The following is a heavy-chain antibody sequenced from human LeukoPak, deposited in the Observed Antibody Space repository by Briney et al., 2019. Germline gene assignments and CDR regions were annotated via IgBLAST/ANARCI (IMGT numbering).Heavy chain of an antibody. CDR1: GFTFSSYG. V-gene: IGHV3-30*03. CDR3: ARADDSSGYKGWFDP. J-gene: IGHJ5*02. D-gene: IGHD3-22*01. CDR2: ISYDGSNK. Sequence: GGSLRLSCAATGFTFSSYGMHWVRQAPGKGLEWVAFISYDGSNKYYADSVKGRFTISRDNSKNTLYLEMNNLRAEDTAVYYCARADDSSGYKGWFDPWGQGTLVTVSS.